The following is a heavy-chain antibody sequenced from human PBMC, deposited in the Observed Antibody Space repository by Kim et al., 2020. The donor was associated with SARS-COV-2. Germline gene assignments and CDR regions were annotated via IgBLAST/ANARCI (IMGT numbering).Heavy chain of an antibody. V-gene: IGHV3-30*02. Sequence: RFTISRDNSKNTLYLQMNSLRAEDTAVYHCAKDSRQGDSSGYYRATIFDYWGQGTLVTVSS. D-gene: IGHD3-22*01. CDR3: AKDSRQGDSSGYYRATIFDY. J-gene: IGHJ4*02.